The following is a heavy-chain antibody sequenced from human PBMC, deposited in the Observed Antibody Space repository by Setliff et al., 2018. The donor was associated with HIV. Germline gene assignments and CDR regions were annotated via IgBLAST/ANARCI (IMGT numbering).Heavy chain of an antibody. CDR2: ITSSSNYI. CDR1: GFTFSTYS. D-gene: IGHD6-19*01. J-gene: IGHJ3*01. Sequence: PGGSLRLSCAASGFTFSTYSMNWVRQAPGKGLEWVSSITSSSNYIYYADSVKGRFTISRDNAKNSLYLQMNSLRAEDTAMYYCARDRRRYGVSSGDAFDFWGQGTMVTVSS. CDR3: ARDRRRYGVSSGDAFDF. V-gene: IGHV3-21*01.